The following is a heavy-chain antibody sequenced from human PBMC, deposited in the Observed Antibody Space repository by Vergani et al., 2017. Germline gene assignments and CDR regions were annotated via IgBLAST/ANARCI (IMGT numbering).Heavy chain of an antibody. V-gene: IGHV1-69*04. D-gene: IGHD2-15*01. Sequence: QVQLVQSGAEVKKPGASVKVSCKASGGTFSSYAISWVRQAPGQGLEWMGRIIPILGIANYAQKFQGRVTITADKSTSTAYMELSSLRSEDTAVYYCARETLMVAATAWFDPWGQGTLVTVSS. CDR3: ARETLMVAATAWFDP. J-gene: IGHJ5*02. CDR2: IIPILGIA. CDR1: GGTFSSYA.